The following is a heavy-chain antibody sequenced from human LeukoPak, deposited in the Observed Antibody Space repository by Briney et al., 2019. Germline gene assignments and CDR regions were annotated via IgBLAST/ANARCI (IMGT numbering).Heavy chain of an antibody. CDR3: ARGKWIQLWRRPPDVPYYYGMDV. Sequence: ASVKVSCKASGYTFTSYAMNWVRQAPGQGLEWMGWINTNTGNPTYAQGFTGRFVFSLDTSVSTAYLQISSLKAEDTAVYYCARGKWIQLWRRPPDVPYYYGMDVWGQGTTVTVSS. V-gene: IGHV7-4-1*02. D-gene: IGHD5-18*01. CDR1: GYTFTSYA. J-gene: IGHJ6*02. CDR2: INTNTGNP.